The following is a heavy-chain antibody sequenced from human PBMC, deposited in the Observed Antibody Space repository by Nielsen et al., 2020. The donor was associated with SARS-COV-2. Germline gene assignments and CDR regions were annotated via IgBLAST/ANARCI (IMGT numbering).Heavy chain of an antibody. D-gene: IGHD6-19*01. CDR2: INHIGST. CDR1: GFTFSSYA. CDR3: ARRRSSGRYYFDY. Sequence: ESLRLSCVASGFTFSSYAMSWVRQAPGKGLEWIGEINHIGSTNYNPSLKSRVTISVDTSKNQFSLKLRSVTVADTAVYYCARRRSSGRYYFDYWGQGTLDTVSS. J-gene: IGHJ4*02. V-gene: IGHV4-34*01.